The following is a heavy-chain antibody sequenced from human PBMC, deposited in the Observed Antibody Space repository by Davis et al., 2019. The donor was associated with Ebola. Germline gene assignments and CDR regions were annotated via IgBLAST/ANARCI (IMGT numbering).Heavy chain of an antibody. J-gene: IGHJ4*02. Sequence: PGGSLRLSCAASGFTFDDYAMHWVRQAPGKGLEWVSGISWNSNNIGYADSVKGRFTISRDNAKNSLYLQMNSLRPDDTAVYYCVRDSHRYIVTGAFDYWGQGTLVTVSS. CDR1: GFTFDDYA. CDR3: VRDSHRYIVTGAFDY. V-gene: IGHV3-9*01. CDR2: ISWNSNNI. D-gene: IGHD1-26*01.